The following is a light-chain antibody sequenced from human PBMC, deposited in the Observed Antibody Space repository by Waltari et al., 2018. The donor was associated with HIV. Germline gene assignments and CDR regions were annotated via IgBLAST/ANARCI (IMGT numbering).Light chain of an antibody. CDR1: QSVGST. J-gene: IGKJ4*01. CDR2: DAA. CDR3: QQRSNWPLT. Sequence: EIVLTQSPATLSLSPGERATLSCRASQSVGSTLAWYKQKPDKAPRSRIDDAASRATGIPARFRGSGSGTDVTLTISSLEPEDFVVEYCQQRSNWPLTFGGGTKVEIK. V-gene: IGKV3-11*01.